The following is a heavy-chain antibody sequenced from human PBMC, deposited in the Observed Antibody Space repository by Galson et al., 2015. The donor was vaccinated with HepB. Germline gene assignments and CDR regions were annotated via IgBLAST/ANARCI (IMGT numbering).Heavy chain of an antibody. CDR2: IIPIFGTA. CDR1: GGTFSSYA. Sequence: SVKVSCKASGGTFSSYAISWVRQAPGQGLEWMGGIIPIFGTANYAQKFQGRVTITADESTSTAYMELSSLRSEDTAVYYCARVDAGIAVAGGRYYYYYGMDVWGQGTTVTVSS. D-gene: IGHD6-19*01. J-gene: IGHJ6*02. V-gene: IGHV1-69*13. CDR3: ARVDAGIAVAGGRYYYYYGMDV.